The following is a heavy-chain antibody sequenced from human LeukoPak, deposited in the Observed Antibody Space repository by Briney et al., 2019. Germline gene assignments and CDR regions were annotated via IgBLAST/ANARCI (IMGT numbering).Heavy chain of an antibody. CDR1: GFTFSSYA. D-gene: IGHD1-26*01. Sequence: GGSLRLSCAASGFTFSSYAMSWVRQAPGKGREWVSAISGSGGSTYYADSVKGRFTISRDNSKNTLYLQMNSLRAEDTAVYYCALNSFSGSYLFDYWGQGTLVTVSS. J-gene: IGHJ4*02. CDR2: ISGSGGST. CDR3: ALNSFSGSYLFDY. V-gene: IGHV3-23*01.